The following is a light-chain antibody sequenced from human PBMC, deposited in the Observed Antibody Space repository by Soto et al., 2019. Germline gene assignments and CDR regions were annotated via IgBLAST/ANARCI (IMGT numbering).Light chain of an antibody. V-gene: IGLV2-8*01. CDR2: EVS. J-gene: IGLJ1*01. CDR1: SSDVGGYNY. CDR3: SSYAGSNNFRYV. Sequence: QSVLTQPPSASGSPGQSVTISCTGTSSDVGGYNYVSWYQQHPGKASKLMIYEVSKRPSGVPDRFSGSKSGNTASLTVSGLQAEDEADYYCSSYAGSNNFRYVFGTGTKVTVL.